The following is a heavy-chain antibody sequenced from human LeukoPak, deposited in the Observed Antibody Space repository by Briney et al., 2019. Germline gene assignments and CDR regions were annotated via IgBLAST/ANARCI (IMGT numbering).Heavy chain of an antibody. V-gene: IGHV3-23*01. Sequence: GGSLRLSCAASGFTFSSYAMSWVRQAPGKGLEWVSAISGGGGSTYYADSVKGRFTISRDNSKNTLYLQMNSLRAEDTAVYYCASSLILTGYYSDYWGQGTLVTSPQ. CDR2: ISGGGGST. J-gene: IGHJ4*02. CDR1: GFTFSSYA. D-gene: IGHD3-9*01. CDR3: ASSLILTGYYSDY.